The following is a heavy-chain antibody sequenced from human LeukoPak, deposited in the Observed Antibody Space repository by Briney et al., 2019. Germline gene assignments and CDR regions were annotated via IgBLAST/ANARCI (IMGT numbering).Heavy chain of an antibody. D-gene: IGHD1-26*01. CDR1: GASISGSGYY. CDR2: IYSSGST. V-gene: IGHV4-39*01. Sequence: SETLSLTCTVSGASISGSGYYWGWIRQPPGKGLEWIGSIYSSGSTYYNASLQSRVTISIETSKNQISLRLNSVTAADTAMYYCAKSGGYGLIDYWGQGTLVAVSS. J-gene: IGHJ4*02. CDR3: AKSGGYGLIDY.